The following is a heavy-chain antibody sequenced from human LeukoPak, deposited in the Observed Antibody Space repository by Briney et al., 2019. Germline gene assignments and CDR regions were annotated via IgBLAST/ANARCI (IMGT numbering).Heavy chain of an antibody. CDR3: AKGGSSSYSFDY. J-gene: IGHJ4*02. CDR1: GFTLGTYD. CDR2: ISRSGGST. D-gene: IGHD6-13*01. Sequence: GGSLRLSCAASGFTLGTYDMYWVRQAPGKGLECVSSISRSGGSTYYADSVKGRFTISRDNSKNTLYLQMNSLRAEDTAVYYCAKGGSSSYSFDYWGQGTLVTVSS. V-gene: IGHV3-23*01.